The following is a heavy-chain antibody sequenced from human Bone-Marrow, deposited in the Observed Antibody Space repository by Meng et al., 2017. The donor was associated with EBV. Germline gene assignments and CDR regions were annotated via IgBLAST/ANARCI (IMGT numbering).Heavy chain of an antibody. J-gene: IGHJ4*02. D-gene: IGHD6-13*01. CDR3: SRGKWQQMANLDF. Sequence: QMHVEESGPERVKQSETPSATFSVSGDTLGDSIYCWSLIRQPPGSGLEWIGRVYLTWSTHDNQSLKSRVAISIDTTKNHFSLTLTSVTAADTDVYYCSRGKWQQMANLDFWGPGTLVTVSS. CDR1: GDTLGDSIYC. V-gene: IGHV4-39*02. CDR2: VYLTWST.